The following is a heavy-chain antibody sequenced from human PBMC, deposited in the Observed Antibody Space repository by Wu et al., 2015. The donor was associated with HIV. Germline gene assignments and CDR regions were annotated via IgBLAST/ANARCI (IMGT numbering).Heavy chain of an antibody. D-gene: IGHD3-10*01. V-gene: IGHV1-69*12. CDR1: GGTFSSYA. CDR2: IIPIFGTA. J-gene: IGHJ5*02. Sequence: QVQLVQSGAEVKKPGSSVKVSCKASGGTFSSYAISWVRQAPGQGLEWMGGIIPIFGTANYAQKFQGRVTITADESTSTAYMELSRLRSDDTAVYYCAREDGSGSYQGGWFDPVGPGEPWSTVSS. CDR3: AREDGSGSYQGGWFDP.